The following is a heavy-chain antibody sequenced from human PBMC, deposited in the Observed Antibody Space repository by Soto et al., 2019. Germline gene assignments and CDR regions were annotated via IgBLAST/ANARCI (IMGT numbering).Heavy chain of an antibody. CDR1: GYTFTSYG. CDR3: ARIGYCSGGSCYFGFDY. D-gene: IGHD2-15*01. J-gene: IGHJ4*02. Sequence: ASVKVSCKASGYTFTSYGISWVRQAPGQGLEWMGWISAYNGNTNYAQKLQGRVTMTTDTSTSTAYMELRSLRSDDTAVYYCARIGYCSGGSCYFGFDYWGQGTLVTVSS. V-gene: IGHV1-18*04. CDR2: ISAYNGNT.